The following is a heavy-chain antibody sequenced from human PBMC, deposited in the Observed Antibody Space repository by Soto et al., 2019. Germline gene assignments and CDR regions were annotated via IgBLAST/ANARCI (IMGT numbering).Heavy chain of an antibody. CDR3: ATQQLAAAIDY. D-gene: IGHD6-13*01. CDR1: GGSISSYY. Sequence: ETLSLTCTVSGGSISSYYWSWIRQPPGKGLEWIGYIYYSGSTNYNPSLKSRVTISVDTSKNQFSLKLSSVTAADTAVYYCATQQLAAAIDYWGQGTLVTVSS. CDR2: IYYSGST. J-gene: IGHJ4*02. V-gene: IGHV4-59*01.